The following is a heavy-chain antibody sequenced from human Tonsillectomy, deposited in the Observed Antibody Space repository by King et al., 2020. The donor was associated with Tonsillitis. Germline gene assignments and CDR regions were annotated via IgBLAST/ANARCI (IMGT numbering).Heavy chain of an antibody. CDR3: TRDRYYGSGCYGTDY. CDR2: IRSKAYGGTT. V-gene: IGHV3-49*03. Sequence: QLVQSGGGLVQPGRSLRLSCTASGFTFGDYAMSWFRQAPGKGLEWVGFIRSKAYGGTTEYAASVKGRFTISRDDSKSIAYLQMNSLKTEDTAVYYCTRDRYYGSGCYGTDYWGQGTLVTVSS. D-gene: IGHD3-10*01. J-gene: IGHJ4*02. CDR1: GFTFGDYA.